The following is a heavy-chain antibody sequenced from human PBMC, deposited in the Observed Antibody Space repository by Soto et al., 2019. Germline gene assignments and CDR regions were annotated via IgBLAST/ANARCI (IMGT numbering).Heavy chain of an antibody. CDR2: IDPSDSYT. CDR1: GYSFTSFC. D-gene: IGHD6-19*01. CDR3: ATHSSGWYLKSSDY. J-gene: IGHJ4*02. Sequence: WESLKISCKGSGYSFTSFCISWVSQMPGKGLEWMGRIDPSDSYTNYSPSFQGHVTISADKSISTAYLQWSSLKASDTAMYYCATHSSGWYLKSSDYWGQGTLVTVSS. V-gene: IGHV5-10-1*01.